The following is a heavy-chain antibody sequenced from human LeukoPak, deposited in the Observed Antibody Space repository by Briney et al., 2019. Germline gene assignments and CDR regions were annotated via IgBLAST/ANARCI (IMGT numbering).Heavy chain of an antibody. D-gene: IGHD2-2*01. Sequence: ASVKVSCKASGYTFTSYYIHWVRQALGQGLEWMGIINPSGGSTSYAQKFQGRVTMTRDTSTSTVYMELSSLRSEDTAVYYCARADCTSTSCYGPVDYYYYGMDVWGQGTTVTVSS. V-gene: IGHV1-46*01. CDR3: ARADCTSTSCYGPVDYYYYGMDV. CDR2: INPSGGST. CDR1: GYTFTSYY. J-gene: IGHJ6*02.